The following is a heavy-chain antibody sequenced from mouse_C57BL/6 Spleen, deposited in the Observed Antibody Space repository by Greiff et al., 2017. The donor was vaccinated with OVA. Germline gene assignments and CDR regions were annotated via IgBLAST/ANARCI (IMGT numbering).Heavy chain of an antibody. D-gene: IGHD1-1*01. CDR1: GFTFSDYY. Sequence: EVQLQESEGGLVQPGSSMKLSCTASGFTFSDYYMAWVRQVPEKGLEWVANINYDGSSTYYLDSLKSRFIISRDNAKNILYLQMSSLKSEDTATYYCARGPHYYGSPYWYFDVWGTGTTVTVSS. CDR3: ARGPHYYGSPYWYFDV. CDR2: INYDGSST. V-gene: IGHV5-16*01. J-gene: IGHJ1*03.